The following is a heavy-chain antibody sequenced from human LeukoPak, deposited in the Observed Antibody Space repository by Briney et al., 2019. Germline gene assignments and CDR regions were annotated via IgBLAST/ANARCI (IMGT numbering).Heavy chain of an antibody. CDR3: AKEVWRRTVTTPLDY. Sequence: GGSLRLSCAASGFTFSSYAMSWVRQAPGKGLEWVSAISGSGGSTYYADSVKGRFTISRDNSKSTLYLQMNSLRAEDTAVYYCAKEVWRRTVTTPLDYWGQGTLVTVSS. V-gene: IGHV3-23*01. CDR1: GFTFSSYA. D-gene: IGHD4-17*01. CDR2: ISGSGGST. J-gene: IGHJ4*02.